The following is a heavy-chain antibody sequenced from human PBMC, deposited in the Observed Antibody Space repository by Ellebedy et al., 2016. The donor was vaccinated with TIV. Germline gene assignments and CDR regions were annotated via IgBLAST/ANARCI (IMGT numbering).Heavy chain of an antibody. CDR2: IVVGSGNP. Sequence: AASVKVSCKASGFTFTSSAMQWVRQARGQRLEWIGWIVVGSGNPNYAQKFQEIVTITRTMSTSTAYMELSSLRSEDTAVYYCAAPFDCGGDCTVGMDVWGQGTTVTVSS. CDR3: AAPFDCGGDCTVGMDV. V-gene: IGHV1-58*02. J-gene: IGHJ6*02. CDR1: GFTFTSSA. D-gene: IGHD2-21*02.